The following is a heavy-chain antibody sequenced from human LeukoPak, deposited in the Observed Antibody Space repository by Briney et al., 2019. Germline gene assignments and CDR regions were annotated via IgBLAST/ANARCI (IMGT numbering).Heavy chain of an antibody. CDR1: GFTFSSYG. D-gene: IGHD2-15*01. V-gene: IGHV3-33*06. Sequence: GGSLRLSCAASGFTFSSYGMHWVRQAPGKGLVWVAVIWYDGSNKYYADSVKGRFTISRDNSKNTLYLQMNSLRAEDTDVYYCAKEYCSGGSCYRNFDYWGQGTLVTVSS. CDR2: IWYDGSNK. J-gene: IGHJ4*02. CDR3: AKEYCSGGSCYRNFDY.